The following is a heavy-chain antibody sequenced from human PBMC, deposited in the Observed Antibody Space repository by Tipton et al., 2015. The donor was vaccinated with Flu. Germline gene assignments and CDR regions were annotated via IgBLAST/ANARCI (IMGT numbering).Heavy chain of an antibody. CDR1: GFSMNRGAY. CDR2: INGSGST. V-gene: IGHV4-34*01. J-gene: IGHJ4*02. D-gene: IGHD5-24*01. Sequence: TLSLTCTVSGFSMNRGAYWSWIRQPPGKRLEWIGEINGSGSTHYNPSLKSRVTISVDTSKNQFSLKLSSVTAADTAVYYCARRRDGYNCFDYWGRGTLVTVSS. CDR3: ARRRDGYNCFDY.